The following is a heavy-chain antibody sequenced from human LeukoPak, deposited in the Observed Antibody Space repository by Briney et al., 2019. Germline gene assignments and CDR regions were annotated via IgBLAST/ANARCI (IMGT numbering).Heavy chain of an antibody. V-gene: IGHV4-34*01. CDR1: GGSFSGYY. CDR2: INHSGST. D-gene: IGHD4-17*01. J-gene: IGHJ4*02. Sequence: SETLSLTCAVYGGSFSGYYWSWIRQPPGKGLEWIGEINHSGSTNYNPSLKSRVTISVDTSKNQFSLKLSSVTAADTAVYYCASTMTTVTKYYFDYWGQGTLVIVSS. CDR3: ASTMTTVTKYYFDY.